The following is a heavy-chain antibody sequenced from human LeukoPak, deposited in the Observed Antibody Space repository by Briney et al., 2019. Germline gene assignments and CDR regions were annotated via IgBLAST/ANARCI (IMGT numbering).Heavy chain of an antibody. J-gene: IGHJ6*02. CDR1: GFTFSSYD. Sequence: GSLRLSCAASGFTFSSYDMRWVRQAPGKGLEWVSGISGSGGSTYYADSVRGRFTISRDNSKNTLYLQMNSLRAEDTAVYYCAKLQQQLVDGGMDVWGQGTTVTVSS. CDR2: ISGSGGST. V-gene: IGHV3-23*01. D-gene: IGHD6-13*01. CDR3: AKLQQQLVDGGMDV.